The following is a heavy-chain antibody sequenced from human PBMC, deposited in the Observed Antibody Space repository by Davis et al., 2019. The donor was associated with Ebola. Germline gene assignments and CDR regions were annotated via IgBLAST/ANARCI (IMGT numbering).Heavy chain of an antibody. V-gene: IGHV3-30*03. CDR2: ISYDGSNK. D-gene: IGHD4-17*01. CDR1: GFTFSSYG. J-gene: IGHJ4*02. CDR3: ARSKGDYGDWGDYFDY. Sequence: GGSLRLSCAASGFTFSSYGMHWVRQAPGKGLEWVAVISYDGSNKYYVDSVKGRFTISRDNAKNSLYLQMNSLRAEDTAVYYCARSKGDYGDWGDYFDYWGQGTLVTVSS.